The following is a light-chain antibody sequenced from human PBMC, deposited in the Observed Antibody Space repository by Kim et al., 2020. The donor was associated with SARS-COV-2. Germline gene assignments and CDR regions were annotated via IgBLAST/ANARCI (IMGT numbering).Light chain of an antibody. Sequence: SSELTQDPAVSVALGQTVRITCQGDSLRSYYASWYQQKPGQAPIVVFYGKDNRPSGIPDRFSGSNSGNTAYLTITGTQAGDEADYYCNSRDSNDNVGLCGGT. J-gene: IGLJ2*01. CDR2: GKD. CDR3: NSRDSNDNVG. CDR1: SLRSYY. V-gene: IGLV3-19*01.